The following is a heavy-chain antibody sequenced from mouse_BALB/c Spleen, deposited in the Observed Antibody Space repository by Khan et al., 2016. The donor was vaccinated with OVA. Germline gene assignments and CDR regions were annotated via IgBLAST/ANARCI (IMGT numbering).Heavy chain of an antibody. J-gene: IGHJ2*01. CDR3: ARVYGGDFDY. V-gene: IGHV3-2*02. Sequence: VQLQQLGPGLVKPSQSLSLTCTVTDYSIASDYAWNWIRQFPGNKLEWMGFISYSGNTNYNPSLKSRISITRDTSKNQFFLQLNSVTSEDTATYYCARVYGGDFDYWGQGTTLTVSS. D-gene: IGHD1-1*01. CDR1: DYSIASDYA. CDR2: ISYSGNT.